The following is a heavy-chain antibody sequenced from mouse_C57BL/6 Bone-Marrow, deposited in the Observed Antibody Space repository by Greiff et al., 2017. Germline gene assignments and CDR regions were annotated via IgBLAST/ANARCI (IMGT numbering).Heavy chain of an antibody. D-gene: IGHD1-1*01. CDR1: GFAFSSYG. CDR3: ARQRRYPGYYFDY. CDR2: ISSGGSDT. V-gene: IGHV5-6*01. Sequence: EVQVVESGGDLVKPGGSLKLSCAASGFAFSSYGMSWVRQTPDKRLEWVATISSGGSDTYSPDSVKGRFTISRDNAKNTLYLQMSSLKSEDTAMYDCARQRRYPGYYFDYWGKGTTLTVSS. J-gene: IGHJ2*01.